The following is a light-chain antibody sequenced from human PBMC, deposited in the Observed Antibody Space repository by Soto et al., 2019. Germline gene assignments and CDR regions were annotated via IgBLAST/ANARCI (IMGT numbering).Light chain of an antibody. CDR1: SGSIASNY. V-gene: IGLV6-57*04. Sequence: NFMLTQPHSVSESPGKTVIISCTRSSGSIASNYVQWYQQRPGSAPTPVIYEDNERPSGVPDRFSGSIDSSSNSASLTISGLKTDDEADYYCQSYHSGNVVFGGGTKLTV. J-gene: IGLJ2*01. CDR3: QSYHSGNVV. CDR2: EDN.